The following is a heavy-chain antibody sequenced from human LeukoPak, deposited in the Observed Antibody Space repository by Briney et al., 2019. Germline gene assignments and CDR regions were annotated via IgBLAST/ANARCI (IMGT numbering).Heavy chain of an antibody. D-gene: IGHD4-23*01. CDR1: GGTFSSYA. V-gene: IGHV1-69*13. CDR2: IIPIFGTA. J-gene: IGHJ3*02. CDR3: ARGIYGGNSDAFDI. Sequence: SVKVSCKASGGTFSSYATNWVRQAPGQGLEWMGGIIPIFGTANYAQKFQGRVTITADESTSTAYMELSSLRSEDTAVYYCARGIYGGNSDAFDIWGQGTMVTVSS.